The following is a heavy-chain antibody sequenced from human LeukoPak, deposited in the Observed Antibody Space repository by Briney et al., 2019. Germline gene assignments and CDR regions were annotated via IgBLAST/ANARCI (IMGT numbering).Heavy chain of an antibody. CDR1: GFTFSSYA. CDR3: ASQYTSSRIFDD. J-gene: IGHJ4*02. V-gene: IGHV3-23*01. D-gene: IGHD6-13*01. CDR2: IRDSGSST. Sequence: GGSLRLSCAASGFTFSSYAMSWVRQAPGKGLEWVSPIRDSGSSTHYADSVKGRFTTSRDNSKNTLFLQMNSLRAEDTAVYFCASQYTSSRIFDDWGQGTLVTVSS.